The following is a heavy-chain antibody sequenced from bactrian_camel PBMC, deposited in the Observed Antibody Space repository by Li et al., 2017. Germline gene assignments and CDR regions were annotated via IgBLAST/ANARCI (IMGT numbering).Heavy chain of an antibody. CDR1: GFTFSTYY. CDR2: ILSDVSNT. Sequence: VQLVESGGGLVQPGGSLRLSCAASGFTFSTYYMNWVRQAPGKGLEWVSSILSDVSNTYYADSVKGRFTISLDMGENMVYLPMNSLKPEDTATYYCAVDQPCNACRHGHCPYPSSYGYWGQGTQVTVS. V-gene: IGHV3-2*01. D-gene: IGHD1*01. CDR3: AVDQPCNACRHGHCPYPSSYGY. J-gene: IGHJ6*01.